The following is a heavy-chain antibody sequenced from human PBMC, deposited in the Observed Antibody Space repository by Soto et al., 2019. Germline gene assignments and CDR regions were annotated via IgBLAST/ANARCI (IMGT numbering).Heavy chain of an antibody. Sequence: GGSLRLSCAAPGFTFSSYAMSWVRQAPGKGLEWVSAISGSGGSTYYADSVKGRFTISRDNSKNTLYLQMNSLRAEDTAVYYCAKDKNWNYRVYWGQGTLVTVSS. CDR3: AKDKNWNYRVY. D-gene: IGHD1-7*01. CDR2: ISGSGGST. V-gene: IGHV3-23*01. CDR1: GFTFSSYA. J-gene: IGHJ4*02.